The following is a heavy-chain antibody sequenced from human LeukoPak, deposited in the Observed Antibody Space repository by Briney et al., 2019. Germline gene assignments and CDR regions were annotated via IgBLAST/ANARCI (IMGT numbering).Heavy chain of an antibody. D-gene: IGHD1-7*01. J-gene: IGHJ6*03. CDR2: ILYDGSNK. CDR3: AKVLLELGYYYYYMDV. CDR1: GFTFSSYG. Sequence: PGGSLRLSCAASGFTFSSYGMHWVRQAPGKGLEWVAFILYDGSNKYYADSVKGRFTISRDNSKNTLYLQMNSLRAEDTAVYYCAKVLLELGYYYYYMDVWGKGTTVTVSS. V-gene: IGHV3-30*02.